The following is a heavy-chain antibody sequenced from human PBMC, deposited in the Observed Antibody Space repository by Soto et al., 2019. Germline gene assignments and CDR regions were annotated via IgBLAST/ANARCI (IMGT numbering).Heavy chain of an antibody. J-gene: IGHJ6*02. CDR3: ASGWFGELPYYYGMDV. D-gene: IGHD3-10*01. CDR2: IYYSGGT. CDR1: GGSISSYY. V-gene: IGHV4-59*01. Sequence: SETLSLTCTVSGGSISSYYWSWIRQPPGKGLEWIGYIYYSGGTNYNPSLNSRVTISVNTSKNQFSLKLSSVTAADTAVYYCASGWFGELPYYYGMDVWGQGTTVTVSS.